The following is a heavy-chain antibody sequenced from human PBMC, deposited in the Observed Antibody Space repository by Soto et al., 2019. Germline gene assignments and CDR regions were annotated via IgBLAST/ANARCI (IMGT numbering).Heavy chain of an antibody. J-gene: IGHJ4*02. V-gene: IGHV1-18*01. CDR2: ISAHNGNT. D-gene: IGHD1-26*01. CDR3: AREKVGAVDY. CDR1: GYAFTTYG. Sequence: QVHLVQSGAEVKKPGASVKVSCKGSGYAFTTYGITWVRQAPGQGLEWMGWISAHNGNTNYAQKLQGRVTVTRDTSTSTAYMELRSLRSDDTAVYYCAREKVGAVDYWGQGTLVTVSS.